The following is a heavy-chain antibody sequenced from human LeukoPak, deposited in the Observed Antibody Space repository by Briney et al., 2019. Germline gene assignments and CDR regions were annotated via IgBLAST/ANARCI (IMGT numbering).Heavy chain of an antibody. CDR1: GITLSRSA. V-gene: IGHV3-30*02. D-gene: IGHD5-12*01. CDR2: IHNGGSDI. Sequence: GGSLRLSCAASGITLSRSAMDWVRQAPGKGLEWVAFIHNGGSDIRYADSVKGRFTISRDNSKNTLYLQMNSLRAEDTAVYYCARDYEYIIQFDPWGQGTLVTVSS. J-gene: IGHJ5*02. CDR3: ARDYEYIIQFDP.